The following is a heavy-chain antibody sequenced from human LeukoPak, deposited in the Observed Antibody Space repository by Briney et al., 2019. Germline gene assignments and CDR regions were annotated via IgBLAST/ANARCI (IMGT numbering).Heavy chain of an antibody. J-gene: IGHJ4*02. V-gene: IGHV3-11*01. CDR2: ISSSGSTI. CDR1: GFTFSDYY. Sequence: PGGSLRLSCAASGFTFSDYYMSWIRQAPGKGLEWVSYISSSGSTIYYADSVTARFTISSHNANNSLYLQMTSLRAEDTAVYYCARHPTDYYDSSGYYSPPFDYWGQGTLVTVSS. D-gene: IGHD3-22*01. CDR3: ARHPTDYYDSSGYYSPPFDY.